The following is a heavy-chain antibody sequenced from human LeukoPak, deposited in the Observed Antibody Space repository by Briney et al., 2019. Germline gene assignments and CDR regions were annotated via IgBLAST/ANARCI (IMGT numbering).Heavy chain of an antibody. J-gene: IGHJ4*02. D-gene: IGHD6-19*01. V-gene: IGHV1-18*01. CDR1: GYTFTSYG. Sequence: GASVKVSCKASGYTFTSYGISWVRQAPGQGLEWMGWISAYNGNTNYAQKLQGRVTMTTDTSTSTAYMELRSLRSDDTAVYYCARGLLYSSGWYQAALPHYWGQGTLVTVSS. CDR2: ISAYNGNT. CDR3: ARGLLYSSGWYQAALPHY.